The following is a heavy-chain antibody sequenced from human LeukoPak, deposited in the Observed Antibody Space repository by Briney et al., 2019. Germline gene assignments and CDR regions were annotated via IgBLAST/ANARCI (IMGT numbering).Heavy chain of an antibody. V-gene: IGHV4-34*01. J-gene: IGHJ4*02. D-gene: IGHD2-2*01. CDR2: INHSGST. CDR3: ARGPAGGY. CDR1: GDSINNYY. Sequence: SETLSLTCTVSGDSINNYYWSWIRQPPGKGLEWIGEINHSGSTNYNPSLKSRVTISVDTSKNQFSLKLSSVTAADTAVYYCARGPAGGYWGQGTLVTVSS.